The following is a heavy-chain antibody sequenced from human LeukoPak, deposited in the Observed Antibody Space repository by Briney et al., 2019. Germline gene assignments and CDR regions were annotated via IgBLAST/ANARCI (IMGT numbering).Heavy chain of an antibody. CDR1: GFTFSSYA. CDR2: ISGSGGST. V-gene: IGHV3-23*01. J-gene: IGHJ4*02. Sequence: GGSLRLSCAASGFTFSSYAMSWVRQAPGKGLEWVSAISGSGGSTYYADSVKDRFTISRDNSKNTLYLQMNSLRAEDTAVYYCAKGAGWDYYDSSGYSDYWGQGTLVTVSS. CDR3: AKGAGWDYYDSSGYSDY. D-gene: IGHD3-22*01.